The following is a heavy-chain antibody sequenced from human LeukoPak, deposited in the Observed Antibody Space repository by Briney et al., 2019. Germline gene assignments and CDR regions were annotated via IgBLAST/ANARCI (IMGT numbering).Heavy chain of an antibody. V-gene: IGHV1-2*04. J-gene: IGHJ4*02. D-gene: IGHD6-13*01. Sequence: ASVKVSCKASGYTFTSYGISWVRQAPGQGLEWMGWINPNSGGTNYAQKFQGWVTMTRDTSISTAYMELSRLRSDDTAVYYCARGSRSSWYRYFDYWGQGTLVTVSS. CDR2: INPNSGGT. CDR1: GYTFTSYG. CDR3: ARGSRSSWYRYFDY.